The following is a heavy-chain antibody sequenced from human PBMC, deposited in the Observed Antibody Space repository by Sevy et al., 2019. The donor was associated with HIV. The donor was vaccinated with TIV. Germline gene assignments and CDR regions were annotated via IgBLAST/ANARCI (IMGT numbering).Heavy chain of an antibody. D-gene: IGHD3-3*01. CDR3: AKDHYDYRTGYYGYYGMDV. J-gene: IGHJ6*02. Sequence: GGSLRLSCTASGFTFSDYYMSWIRQAPGKGLECVSFISSTTGYTNYADSVKGRFTISRDKVKDTLYLQMNSLRPEDTAVYYCAKDHYDYRTGYYGYYGMDVWGQGTTVTVSS. CDR2: ISSTTGYT. CDR1: GFTFSDYY. V-gene: IGHV3-11*06.